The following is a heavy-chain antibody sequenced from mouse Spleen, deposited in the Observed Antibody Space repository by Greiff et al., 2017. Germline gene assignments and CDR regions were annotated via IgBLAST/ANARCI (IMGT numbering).Heavy chain of an antibody. Sequence: VQLQQSGAELVRPGALVKLSCKASGFNIKDYYMHWVKQSPEQGLEWIGWIDPENGNTIYDPKFQGKASITADTSSNTAYLQLSSLTSEDTAVYYCARAGDGFAYWGQGTLVTVSA. V-gene: IGHV14-1*02. CDR1: GFNIKDYY. J-gene: IGHJ3*01. CDR2: IDPENGNT. D-gene: IGHD3-3*01. CDR3: ARAGDGFAY.